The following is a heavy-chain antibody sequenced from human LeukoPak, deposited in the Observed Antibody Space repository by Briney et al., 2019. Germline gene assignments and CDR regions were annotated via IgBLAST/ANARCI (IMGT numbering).Heavy chain of an antibody. CDR1: GITFSGSA. Sequence: GGPLRLSCAASGITFSGSAMHGVRQASGDGLEWVGRIRSKANSYATAYAASVKGRFTISRDDSKNTAYLQMNSLKTEDTAVYYCTRSQEGYYYYYMDVWGKGTTVTVSS. J-gene: IGHJ6*03. CDR3: TRSQEGYYYYYMDV. V-gene: IGHV3-73*01. CDR2: IRSKANSYAT.